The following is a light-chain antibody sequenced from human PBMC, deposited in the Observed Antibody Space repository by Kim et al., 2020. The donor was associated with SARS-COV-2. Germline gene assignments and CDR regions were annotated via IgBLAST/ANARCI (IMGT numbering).Light chain of an antibody. V-gene: IGKV1-17*01. Sequence: AVVGERVTNNCRASQAIGNDLGWFQQKPGRAPTRLIYAASSLQKGVPSRFSGSGSGTEFTLTINSLQPEDLASYYCLQHNSYPWTFGQGTKVDIK. CDR1: QAIGND. CDR3: LQHNSYPWT. CDR2: AAS. J-gene: IGKJ1*01.